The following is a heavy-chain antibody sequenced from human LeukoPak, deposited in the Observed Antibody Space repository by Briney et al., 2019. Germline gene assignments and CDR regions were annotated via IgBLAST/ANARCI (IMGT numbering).Heavy chain of an antibody. CDR3: ARGDLDYYGSGSYRPDAFDI. J-gene: IGHJ3*02. Sequence: ASVKVSCKASGYTFTSYDINWVRQATGQGLEWMGWMNPNSGNTGYAQKFQGRVTMTRNTSISTAYMELSSLRSEDTAVYYCARGDLDYYGSGSYRPDAFDIWGQGTMVTVSS. CDR1: GYTFTSYD. D-gene: IGHD3-10*01. CDR2: MNPNSGNT. V-gene: IGHV1-8*01.